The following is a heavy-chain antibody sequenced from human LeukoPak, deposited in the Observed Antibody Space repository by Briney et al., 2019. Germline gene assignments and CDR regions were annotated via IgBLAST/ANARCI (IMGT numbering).Heavy chain of an antibody. Sequence: SETLSLTCTVSGGSISSYYWSWIRQPPGKGLEWIGYIYYSGSTNYNPSLKSRVTISVDTSKNQFPLKLSSVTAVDTAVYYCARLLPTVTTLYFDYWGQGTLVTVSS. CDR3: ARLLPTVTTLYFDY. V-gene: IGHV4-59*01. CDR1: GGSISSYY. J-gene: IGHJ4*02. CDR2: IYYSGST. D-gene: IGHD4-17*01.